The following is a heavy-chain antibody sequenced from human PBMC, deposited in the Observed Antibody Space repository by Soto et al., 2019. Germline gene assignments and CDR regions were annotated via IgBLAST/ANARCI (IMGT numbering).Heavy chain of an antibody. D-gene: IGHD3-16*01. CDR3: ARGFGRSHFDY. Sequence: PSETLSLTCTVSGGSISSRDSYWGWIRQPPGKGLEWIGSFHYSGSTYYNPSLKSRVTISVDTSKNQLSLRVTSVTAADTAVYYFARGFGRSHFDYPGQGTLVSVFS. CDR1: GGSISSRDSY. J-gene: IGHJ4*02. CDR2: FHYSGST. V-gene: IGHV4-39*01.